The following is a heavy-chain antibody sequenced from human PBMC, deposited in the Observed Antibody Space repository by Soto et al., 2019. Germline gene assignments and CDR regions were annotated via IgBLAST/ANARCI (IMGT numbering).Heavy chain of an antibody. CDR3: ARDKVALFRREKSWFDP. D-gene: IGHD2-15*01. Sequence: SETLSLTCTVSGGSISSSSFHWGWIRQPPGKGLEWIGSIYYSGSTYYSPSLKSRVTISVDKSKNQFSLKLSSVTAADTAVYYCARDKVALFRREKSWFDPWGQGTLVTVSS. V-gene: IGHV4-39*07. CDR1: GGSISSSSFH. CDR2: IYYSGST. J-gene: IGHJ5*02.